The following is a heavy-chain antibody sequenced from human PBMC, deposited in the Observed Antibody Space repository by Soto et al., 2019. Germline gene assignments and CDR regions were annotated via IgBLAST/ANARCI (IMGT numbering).Heavy chain of an antibody. D-gene: IGHD4-17*01. V-gene: IGHV4-39*02. CDR1: GGSISSSSYY. Sequence: SETLSLTCTVSGGSISSSSYYWGWIRQPPGKGLEWIGGIYYSGSTYYNPSLKSRVTISVDTSKNQFSLKLSSVTAADTAVYYCARERAAVTTNWGQGTLVTVSS. CDR2: IYYSGST. CDR3: ARERAAVTTN. J-gene: IGHJ4*02.